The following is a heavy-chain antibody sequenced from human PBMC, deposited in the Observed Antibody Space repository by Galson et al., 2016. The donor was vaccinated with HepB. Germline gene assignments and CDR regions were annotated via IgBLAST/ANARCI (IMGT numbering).Heavy chain of an antibody. J-gene: IGHJ3*02. CDR1: GGSISDYH. CDR2: FYNTGST. V-gene: IGHV4-59*01. D-gene: IGHD5-12*01. Sequence: SETLSLTCFVSGGSISDYHWSWIRQPPGKGLEWIGYFYNTGSTNYNPSLKSRVTLSVDTSKYHFSLKLSSVTTADTAVYYCAKEGGRDSGYAGGAFDIWGRGTLVTVSS. CDR3: AKEGGRDSGYAGGAFDI.